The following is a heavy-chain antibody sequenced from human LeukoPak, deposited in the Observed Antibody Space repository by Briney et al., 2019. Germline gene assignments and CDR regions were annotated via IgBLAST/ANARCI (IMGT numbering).Heavy chain of an antibody. V-gene: IGHV4-31*03. J-gene: IGHJ4*02. CDR2: IYYSGIT. D-gene: IGHD4-17*01. CDR3: ARDQYGDYDFDY. Sequence: SQTLSLTCTVSGGSISSSAYYWSWIRQHPGKGLEWIGYIYYSGITYYNPSLKSRVTISVDTSKNQFSLKLSSVTAADTAVYYCARDQYGDYDFDYWGQGTLVTVSS. CDR1: GGSISSSAYY.